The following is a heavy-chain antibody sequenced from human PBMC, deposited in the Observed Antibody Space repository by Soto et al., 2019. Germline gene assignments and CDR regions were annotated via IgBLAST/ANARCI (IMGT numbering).Heavy chain of an antibody. CDR3: ARRACSSTSCDGLMTTVTTEDFDT. Sequence: PGESLKISCKASRYSFTNYWIAWVRQMPGKGLEWMGIIYPDDSDTRYSPSFQGQVTISADKSISTASLQWSSLKVSDTAMYYCARRACSSTSCDGLMTTVTTEDFDTWRQATMVTVS. V-gene: IGHV5-51*01. J-gene: IGHJ3*02. CDR1: RYSFTNYW. D-gene: IGHD2-2*01. CDR2: IYPDDSDT.